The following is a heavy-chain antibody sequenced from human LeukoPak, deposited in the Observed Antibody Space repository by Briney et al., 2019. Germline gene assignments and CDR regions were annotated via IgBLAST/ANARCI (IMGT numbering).Heavy chain of an antibody. CDR1: GFTFGDYS. CDR3: TRAIFRAPYYHYYMDV. Sequence: GGSLGLSCTASGFTFGDYSMNWVRQAPGKGLEWVGFIRSKAYGGTTDYAASVKGRFTISRDDSKSIAYLQMNSLKTEDTAVYYCTRAIFRAPYYHYYMDVWGKGTTVTISS. V-gene: IGHV3-49*04. D-gene: IGHD2-21*01. CDR2: IRSKAYGGTT. J-gene: IGHJ6*03.